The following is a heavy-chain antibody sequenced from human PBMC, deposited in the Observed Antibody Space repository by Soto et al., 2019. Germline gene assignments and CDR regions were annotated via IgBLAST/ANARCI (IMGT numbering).Heavy chain of an antibody. D-gene: IGHD2-2*01. CDR2: IYHSGST. CDR3: ARGSGCSTTSCNLDY. V-gene: IGHV4-4*02. Sequence: QVQLQESGPRQVKPSGTLSLTCAVSGGAITASDWWSWVRQSPGKGLEWIGDIYHSGSTNYNPSLKIRVAISVDIPNNQFSRELNSVTAAYTAVYYGARGSGCSTTSCNLDYWGQGILVTVSS. CDR1: GGAITASDW. J-gene: IGHJ4*02.